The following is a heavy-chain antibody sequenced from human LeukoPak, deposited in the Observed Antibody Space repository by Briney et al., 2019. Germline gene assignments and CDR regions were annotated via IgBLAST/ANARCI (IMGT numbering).Heavy chain of an antibody. Sequence: SETLPLTRPVYGGSFRGYYWSWLRQPPAKELAWIGEINHSGSNNYNPPLQSRVTISVDTPKNQFSLKLSSVTAADTAVYYCARRGVRITMVRGVTPWGHNWFDPWGQGTLVTVSP. D-gene: IGHD3-10*01. V-gene: IGHV4-34*01. CDR2: INHSGSN. CDR1: GGSFRGYY. CDR3: ARRGVRITMVRGVTPWGHNWFDP. J-gene: IGHJ5*02.